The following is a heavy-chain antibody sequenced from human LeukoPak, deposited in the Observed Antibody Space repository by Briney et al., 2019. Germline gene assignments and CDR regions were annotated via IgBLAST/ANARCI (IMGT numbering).Heavy chain of an antibody. Sequence: PGGSLRLSCAASGFTFSSYGMHWVRQAPGKGLEWVAVISYDGSNKYYADSVKGRFTISRDNSKNTLYLQMNSLRAEDTAVYYCAKDGAMAAFDIWGQGTMVTVSS. J-gene: IGHJ3*02. D-gene: IGHD5-18*01. CDR1: GFTFSSYG. V-gene: IGHV3-30*18. CDR2: ISYDGSNK. CDR3: AKDGAMAAFDI.